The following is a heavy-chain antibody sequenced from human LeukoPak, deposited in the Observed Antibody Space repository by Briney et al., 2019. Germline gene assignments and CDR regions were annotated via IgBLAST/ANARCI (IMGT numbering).Heavy chain of an antibody. V-gene: IGHV4-4*07. CDR3: ARGDSSSWYTTWFDP. CDR2: IYTSGST. D-gene: IGHD6-13*01. J-gene: IGHJ5*02. Sequence: SETLSLTCTVSGGSISSYYWSWIRQPAGKGLEWIGRIYTSGSTNYNPSLKSRVTISVDTSKNQFSLKLSSVTAADTAVYYCARGDSSSWYTTWFDPWGQGTLVTVSS. CDR1: GGSISSYY.